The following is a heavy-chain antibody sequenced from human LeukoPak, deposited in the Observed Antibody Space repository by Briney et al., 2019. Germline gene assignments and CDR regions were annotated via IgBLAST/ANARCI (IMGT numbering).Heavy chain of an antibody. J-gene: IGHJ5*02. CDR1: GSTFSSYS. Sequence: PGGSLRLSCAASGSTFSSYSMNWVRQAPGKGLEWISYISPSSTSIYYADSVKGRFTISRDNAEKSLYLQMNSLRAEDTAVYYCARDAASGNNWFDPWGQGTLVTVSS. CDR2: ISPSSTSI. CDR3: ARDAASGNNWFDP. V-gene: IGHV3-48*01. D-gene: IGHD2-15*01.